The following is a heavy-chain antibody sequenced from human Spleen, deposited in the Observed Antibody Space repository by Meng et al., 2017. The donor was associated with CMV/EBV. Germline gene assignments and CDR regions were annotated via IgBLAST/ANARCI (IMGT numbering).Heavy chain of an antibody. Sequence: GFSFSSYGMHWVRQAPGKGLEWVAFIRYDGDNMHYRNSVEGRFTISRDNSKNTVYLQMNSLIPEDTAVYYCAKDPSGYSSGWSLFDYWGQGTLVTVSS. D-gene: IGHD6-19*01. CDR1: GFSFSSYG. V-gene: IGHV3-30*02. CDR2: IRYDGDNM. CDR3: AKDPSGYSSGWSLFDY. J-gene: IGHJ4*02.